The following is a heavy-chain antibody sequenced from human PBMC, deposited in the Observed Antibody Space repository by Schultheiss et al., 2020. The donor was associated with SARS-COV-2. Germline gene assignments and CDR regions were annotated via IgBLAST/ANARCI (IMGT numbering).Heavy chain of an antibody. CDR2: IYWNDDK. V-gene: IGHV2-5*08. D-gene: IGHD1-1*01. J-gene: IGHJ3*02. Sequence: SGPTLVKPTQTLTLTCTFSGFSLSTSGMCVSWIRQPPGKALEWLALIYWNDDKRYSPSLKSRLTITKDTSKSQVVLTMTNMDPVDTATYYCARILRLERAFDIWGQGTMVTVSS. CDR1: GFSLSTSGMC. CDR3: ARILRLERAFDI.